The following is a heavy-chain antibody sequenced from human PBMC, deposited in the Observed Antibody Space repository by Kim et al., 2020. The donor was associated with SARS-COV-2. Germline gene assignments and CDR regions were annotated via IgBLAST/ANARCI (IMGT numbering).Heavy chain of an antibody. V-gene: IGHV3-30-3*01. Sequence: GGSLRLSCAASGFTFSSYAMHWVRQAPGKGLEWVAVISYDGSNKYYADSVKGRFTISRDNSKNTLYLQMNSLRAEDTAVYYCARDAPARSAPGRLQSYYYGMDVWGQGTTVTVSS. CDR3: ARDAPARSAPGRLQSYYYGMDV. J-gene: IGHJ6*02. CDR1: GFTFSSYA. CDR2: ISYDGSNK. D-gene: IGHD6-25*01.